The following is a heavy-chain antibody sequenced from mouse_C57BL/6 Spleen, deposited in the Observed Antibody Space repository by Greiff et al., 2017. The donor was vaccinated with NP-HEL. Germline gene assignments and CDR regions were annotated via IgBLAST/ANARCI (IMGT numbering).Heavy chain of an antibody. Sequence: EVKLMESGGGLVKPGGSLKLSCAASGFTFSDYGMHWVRQAPEKGLEWVAYISSGSSTIYYADTVKGRFTISRDNAKNTLFLQRTRLRSEDTAMYYCARQLRRWYFDVWGTGTTVTVSS. CDR2: ISSGSSTI. CDR1: GFTFSDYG. J-gene: IGHJ1*03. V-gene: IGHV5-17*01. CDR3: ARQLRRWYFDV. D-gene: IGHD1-1*01.